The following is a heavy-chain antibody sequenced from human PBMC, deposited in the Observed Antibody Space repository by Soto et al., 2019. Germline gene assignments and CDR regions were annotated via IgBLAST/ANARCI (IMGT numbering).Heavy chain of an antibody. CDR1: GFTFSSYA. Sequence: GSLRLSCAASGFTFSSYAMSWVRQAPGKGLEWVSAISGSGGTTDYAAPVKGRFTISRDDSKNTLYLQMNSLKTEDTAVYYCTTDNTYYDFWSGPQHIDYWGQGTLVTVSS. D-gene: IGHD3-3*01. CDR3: TTDNTYYDFWSGPQHIDY. J-gene: IGHJ4*02. CDR2: ISGSGGTT. V-gene: IGHV3-15*01.